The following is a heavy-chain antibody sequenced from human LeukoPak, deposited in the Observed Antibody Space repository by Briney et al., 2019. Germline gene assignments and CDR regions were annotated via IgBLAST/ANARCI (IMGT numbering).Heavy chain of an antibody. CDR2: IIPIFGTA. Sequence: SVKVSXKASGGTFSSYAISWVRQAPGQGLEWMGGIIPIFGTANYAQKFQGRVTITADESTSTAYMELSSLRSEDTAVYYCARGTYYDFWSGYLPNYYYYMDVWGKGTTVTVSS. D-gene: IGHD3-3*01. V-gene: IGHV1-69*13. J-gene: IGHJ6*03. CDR3: ARGTYYDFWSGYLPNYYYYMDV. CDR1: GGTFSSYA.